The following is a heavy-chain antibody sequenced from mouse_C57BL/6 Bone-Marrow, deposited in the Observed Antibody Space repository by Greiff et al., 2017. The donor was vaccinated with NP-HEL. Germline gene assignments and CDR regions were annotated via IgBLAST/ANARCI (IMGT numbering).Heavy chain of an antibody. Sequence: VQLQQSGPGLVKPSQSLSLTCSVTGYSITSGYYWNWIRQFPGNKLEWMGYISYDGSNNYNPSLKNRISITRDTSKNQFFLKLNSVTTVDTATYYCARDAITTVVAKWYFDVWGTGTTVTVSS. CDR1: GYSITSGYY. J-gene: IGHJ1*03. CDR2: ISYDGSN. D-gene: IGHD1-1*01. V-gene: IGHV3-6*01. CDR3: ARDAITTVVAKWYFDV.